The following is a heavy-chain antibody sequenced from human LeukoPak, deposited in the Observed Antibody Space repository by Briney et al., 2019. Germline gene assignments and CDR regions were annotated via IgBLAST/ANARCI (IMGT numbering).Heavy chain of an antibody. CDR3: AKHYGATSTWFDP. CDR2: ITGSAART. Sequence: GGSLRLSCAASGFTFSSYAMTWVRQAPGKGLEWVSSITGSAARTYYADSVKGRFTISRDNSKNTLYLQMSSLRAEDTALYYCAKHYGATSTWFDPWGLGTLVTVSS. V-gene: IGHV3-23*01. J-gene: IGHJ5*02. CDR1: GFTFSSYA. D-gene: IGHD4/OR15-4a*01.